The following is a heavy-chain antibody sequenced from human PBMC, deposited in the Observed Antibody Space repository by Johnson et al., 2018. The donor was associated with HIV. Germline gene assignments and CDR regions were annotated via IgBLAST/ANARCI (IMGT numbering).Heavy chain of an antibody. V-gene: IGHV3-30*14. Sequence: QVQLVESGGGVVQPGGSLRLSCAASGFIFNNAIHWVRQAPGKGLEWVAVISYDGTNTYYADSVRGRFTISRDNSRNTVSLQMIILRPKDTAMYYCASGVTARAPLLIWGQGTMVTVSS. CDR2: ISYDGTNT. D-gene: IGHD6-6*01. CDR3: ASGVTARAPLLI. CDR1: GFIFNNA. J-gene: IGHJ3*02.